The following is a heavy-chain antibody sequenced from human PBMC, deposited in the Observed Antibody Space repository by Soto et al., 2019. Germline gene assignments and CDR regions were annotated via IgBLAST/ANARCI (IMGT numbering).Heavy chain of an antibody. CDR1: GFSFNSYG. CDR3: AKGGSSSARYFDA. Sequence: QVQVVESGGGVVQPGRSLRLSCAASGFSFNSYGMHWVRPAPGKGLEWVAIISYDGRNKYYADSVKGRFTISRDSPRNTLYLEMNSLRAEDTAVYYCAKGGSSSARYFDAWGQGALVTVSS. J-gene: IGHJ5*02. D-gene: IGHD6-6*01. V-gene: IGHV3-30*18. CDR2: ISYDGRNK.